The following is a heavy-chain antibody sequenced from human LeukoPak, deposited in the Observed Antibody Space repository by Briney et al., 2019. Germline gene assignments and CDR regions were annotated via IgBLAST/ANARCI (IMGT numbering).Heavy chain of an antibody. J-gene: IGHJ4*02. V-gene: IGHV3-53*01. CDR1: GFTFSGYG. Sequence: GGSLRLSCAASGFTFSGYGIHWVRQAPGKGLEWVSVIYSGGSTYYADSVKGRFTISRDNSKNTLYLQMHSLRVEDTAVYYCARVKRDGYNPTWVDYWGQGTLVTVSS. CDR2: IYSGGST. CDR3: ARVKRDGYNPTWVDY. D-gene: IGHD5-24*01.